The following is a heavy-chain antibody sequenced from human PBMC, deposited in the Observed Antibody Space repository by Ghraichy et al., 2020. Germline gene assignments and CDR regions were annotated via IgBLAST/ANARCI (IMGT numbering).Heavy chain of an antibody. CDR1: GFSFTTYA. CDR2: ISGSGVDT. D-gene: IGHD3-16*01. CDR3: AKRGASGWGAFDS. V-gene: IGHV3-23*01. J-gene: IGHJ4*02. Sequence: GGSLRLSCAASGFSFTTYAMCWVRQAPGKGLQWVSCISGSGVDTYHADSVKGRFTISRDNSSNTLYLQMNSLTGEDTARYYCAKRGASGWGAFDSWGQGTLVAVSS.